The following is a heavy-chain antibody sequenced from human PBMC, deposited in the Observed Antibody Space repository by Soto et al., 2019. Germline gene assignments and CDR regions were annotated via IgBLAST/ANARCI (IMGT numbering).Heavy chain of an antibody. D-gene: IGHD1-26*01. V-gene: IGHV3-7*01. Sequence: EVQLVESGGGLVQPGGSLRLSCAASGFTFSTYWMSWVRRTPGQGLEWVANIKQDGTEKYYVDSVRGRLTVSRDNAKSSLYLQMNSLRVEDTAVYYCTTSPHRDSERVFVWGQGTAGTVS. CDR2: IKQDGTEK. CDR1: GFTFSTYW. CDR3: TTSPHRDSERVFV. J-gene: IGHJ6*02.